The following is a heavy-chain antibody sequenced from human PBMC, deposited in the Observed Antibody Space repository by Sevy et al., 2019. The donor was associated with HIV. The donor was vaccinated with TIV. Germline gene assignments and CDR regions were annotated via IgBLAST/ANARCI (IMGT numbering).Heavy chain of an antibody. Sequence: ASVKVSCEASGYTFTSYGIIWVRQAPGQGLEWMGWISAYNGNTNYAQRLQRRVTMTTDTSTSTAYMELTSLRSDDTAVYYCARGPRKYYDSSGYYYPPSYWGQGTLVTVSS. J-gene: IGHJ4*02. CDR1: GYTFTSYG. CDR2: ISAYNGNT. CDR3: ARGPRKYYDSSGYYYPPSY. D-gene: IGHD3-22*01. V-gene: IGHV1-18*01.